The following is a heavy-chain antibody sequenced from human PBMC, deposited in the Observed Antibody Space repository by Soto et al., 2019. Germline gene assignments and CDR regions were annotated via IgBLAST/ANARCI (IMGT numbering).Heavy chain of an antibody. CDR3: AREGRGIRDNYAMDL. CDR1: GFTFSDYY. V-gene: IGHV3-11*06. Sequence: KPGGSLRLSCAASGFTFSDYYMTWIRRAPGKGLEWVSYISGSGTYTSYAESVKGRFTISRDNAKNSVYLQMNSLRGDDTAVYYCAREGRGIRDNYAMDLWGQGTTVTVSS. J-gene: IGHJ6*02. CDR2: ISGSGTYT. D-gene: IGHD3-16*01.